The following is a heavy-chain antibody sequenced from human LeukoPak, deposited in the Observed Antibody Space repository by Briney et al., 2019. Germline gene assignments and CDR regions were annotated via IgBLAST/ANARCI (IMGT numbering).Heavy chain of an antibody. D-gene: IGHD2-2*01. J-gene: IGHJ4*02. CDR2: IIPIFGTA. CDR3: ARGRVVPVPDY. CDR1: GGTFSSYA. V-gene: IGHV1-69*13. Sequence: SVKVSCKASGGTFSSYAISWERQAPGQGLEWMGGIIPIFGTANYAQKFQGRVTITADESTSTAYMELSSLRSEDTVVYYCARGRVVPVPDYWGQGTLVTVSS.